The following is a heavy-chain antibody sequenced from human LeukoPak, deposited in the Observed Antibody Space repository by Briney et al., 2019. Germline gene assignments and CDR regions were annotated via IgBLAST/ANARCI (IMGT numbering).Heavy chain of an antibody. CDR1: GFTFSSYR. Sequence: GGSLRLSCAASGFTFSSYRMNWVRQAPGKGLEWVSSISSSSSYIYYADSVKGRFTISRDNAKNSLYLQMNSLRAEDTAVYYCARVEAPYGQLQYWGQGTLVTVSS. V-gene: IGHV3-21*01. D-gene: IGHD1-1*01. J-gene: IGHJ4*02. CDR3: ARVEAPYGQLQY. CDR2: ISSSSSYI.